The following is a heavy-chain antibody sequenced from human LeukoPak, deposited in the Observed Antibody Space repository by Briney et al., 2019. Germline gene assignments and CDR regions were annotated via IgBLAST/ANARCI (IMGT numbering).Heavy chain of an antibody. Sequence: SGGSLRLSCAASGIIITSYWMSWVRQTPGKGLEWIGEINHSGSTNYNPSLKSRVTISVDTSKNQFSLKLSSVTAADTAVYYCARGLFSGSYQGDGAFDIWGQGTMVTVSS. CDR2: INHSGST. V-gene: IGHV4-4*02. D-gene: IGHD1-26*01. CDR1: GIIITSYW. J-gene: IGHJ3*02. CDR3: ARGLFSGSYQGDGAFDI.